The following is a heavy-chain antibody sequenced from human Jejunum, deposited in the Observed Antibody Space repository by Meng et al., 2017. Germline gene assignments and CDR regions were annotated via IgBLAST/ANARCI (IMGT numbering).Heavy chain of an antibody. CDR2: INHSGSS. V-gene: IGHV4-34*02. CDR3: VREKRRTYYFDY. Sequence: QVRLQQWGAGLLKPSETLSLTCAVYGGSFSGYYWSWVRQSPGKGLEWIAEINHSGSSNYNPSFQSRVTISVDRPRNQFSLRLTSVTAADTAVYYCVREKRRTYYFDYWGQGTLVTVSS. J-gene: IGHJ4*02. D-gene: IGHD3-16*01. CDR1: GGSFSGYY.